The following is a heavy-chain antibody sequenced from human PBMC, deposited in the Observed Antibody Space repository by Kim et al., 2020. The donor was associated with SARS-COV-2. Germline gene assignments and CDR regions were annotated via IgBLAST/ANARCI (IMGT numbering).Heavy chain of an antibody. V-gene: IGHV4-39*01. Sequence: SETLSLTCTVSGGSISSSSYYWGWIRQPPGKGLEWIGSIYYSGSTYYNPSLKSRVTISIDTSKNQFSLKLSSVTAADTAVYYCARRGYGSGKWGYWGQGTLVTVSS. CDR2: IYYSGST. D-gene: IGHD3-10*01. CDR1: GGSISSSSYY. J-gene: IGHJ4*02. CDR3: ARRGYGSGKWGY.